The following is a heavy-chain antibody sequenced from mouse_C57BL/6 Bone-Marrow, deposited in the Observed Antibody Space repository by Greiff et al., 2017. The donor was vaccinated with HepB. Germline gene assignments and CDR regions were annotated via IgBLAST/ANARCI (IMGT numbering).Heavy chain of an antibody. Sequence: QVQLKQPGAELVKPGASVKMSCKASGYTFTSYWITWVKQRPGQGLEWIGDIYPGSGSTNYNEKFKSKATLTVDTSSSTAYMQLSSLTSEDSAVYYCARWPLLRDHYYAMDYWGQGTSVTVSS. CDR1: GYTFTSYW. CDR2: IYPGSGST. V-gene: IGHV1-55*01. CDR3: ARWPLLRDHYYAMDY. D-gene: IGHD1-2*01. J-gene: IGHJ4*01.